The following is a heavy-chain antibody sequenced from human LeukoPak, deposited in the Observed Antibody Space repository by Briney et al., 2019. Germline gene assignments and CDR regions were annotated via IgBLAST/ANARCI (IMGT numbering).Heavy chain of an antibody. CDR1: GGSISSYY. CDR2: IYTSGST. J-gene: IGHJ3*02. V-gene: IGHV4-4*07. D-gene: IGHD1-26*01. Sequence: PSETLSLTCTVSGGSISSYYWSWIRQPAGKGLEWIGRIYTSGSTNYNPSLKSRVTMSVDTSENQFSLKLSSVTAADTAVYYCARDSRRELLHAFDIWGQGTMVTVSS. CDR3: ARDSRRELLHAFDI.